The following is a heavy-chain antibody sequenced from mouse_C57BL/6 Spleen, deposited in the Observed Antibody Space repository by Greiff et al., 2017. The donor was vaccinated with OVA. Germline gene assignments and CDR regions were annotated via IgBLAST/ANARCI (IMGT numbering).Heavy chain of an antibody. D-gene: IGHD4-1*01. V-gene: IGHV5-9-1*02. CDR3: TREEKLGRGDFDY. Sequence: EVQLVESGEGLVKPGGSLKLSCAASGFTFSSYAMSWVRQTPEKRLEWVAYISSGGDYIYYADTVKGRFTISRDNARNTLYLQMSSLKSVDTAMYYCTREEKLGRGDFDYWGQGTTLTVSS. CDR1: GFTFSSYA. J-gene: IGHJ2*01. CDR2: ISSGGDYI.